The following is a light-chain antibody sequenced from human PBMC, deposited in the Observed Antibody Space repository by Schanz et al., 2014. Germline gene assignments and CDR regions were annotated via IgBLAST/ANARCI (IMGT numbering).Light chain of an antibody. J-gene: IGLJ2*01. CDR2: DVS. CDR3: SSHTAITTAVV. Sequence: QSALTQPASVSGSPGQSITISCTGTSSDVGGYNYVSWYQQHPGKAPKLMIFDVSNRPSGVSNRFSGSKSDVTASLTISGLQAEDEADYHCSSHTAITTAVVFGGGTKLTVL. CDR1: SSDVGGYNY. V-gene: IGLV2-14*01.